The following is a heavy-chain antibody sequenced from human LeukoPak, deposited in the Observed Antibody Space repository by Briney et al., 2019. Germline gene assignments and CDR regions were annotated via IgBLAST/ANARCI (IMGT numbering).Heavy chain of an antibody. V-gene: IGHV1-18*01. CDR2: ISAYNGNT. CDR3: ARGHYDFWSGHLAIDY. D-gene: IGHD3-3*01. CDR1: GYTFTSYG. Sequence: GASVKVSCKASGYTFTSYGISWVRQAPGQGLEWMGWISAYNGNTNYAQKLQGRVTVTTDTSTSTAYMELRSLRSDDTAVYYCARGHYDFWSGHLAIDYWGQGTLVTVS. J-gene: IGHJ4*02.